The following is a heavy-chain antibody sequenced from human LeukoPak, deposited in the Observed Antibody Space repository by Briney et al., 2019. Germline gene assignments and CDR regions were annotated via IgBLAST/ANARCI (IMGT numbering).Heavy chain of an antibody. Sequence: QSGGSLRLSCAASGFTFSNYAMSWVRQAPGRGLEWVSVISGSSGLTYYADSVKGRFTISRDNSKNTLFLQMNSLRAEDTAVYYCARRGESASYGDYRFDYWGQGTLVTVSS. CDR3: ARRGESASYGDYRFDY. CDR2: ISGSSGLT. V-gene: IGHV3-23*01. J-gene: IGHJ4*02. D-gene: IGHD4-17*01. CDR1: GFTFSNYA.